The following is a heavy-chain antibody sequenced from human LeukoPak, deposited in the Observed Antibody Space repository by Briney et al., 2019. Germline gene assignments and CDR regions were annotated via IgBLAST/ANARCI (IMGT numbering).Heavy chain of an antibody. CDR3: ARGESSGSYYFDY. D-gene: IGHD1-26*01. V-gene: IGHV1-18*01. J-gene: IGHJ4*02. CDR1: GYTFSSYG. CDR2: ISVYNGNT. Sequence: ASVKVSCKASGYTFSSYGISWVRQAPGQGLEWMAWISVYNGNTKYAQKVQGRVTMTTDTSTSTAYMELRSLRSDDTAVYCCARGESSGSYYFDYWGQGTLVTVSS.